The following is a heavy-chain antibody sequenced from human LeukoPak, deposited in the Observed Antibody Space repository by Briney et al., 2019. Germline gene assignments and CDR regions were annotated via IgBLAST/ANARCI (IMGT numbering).Heavy chain of an antibody. CDR2: ISDSGGRT. CDR3: ARDRDMASEGLDV. J-gene: IGHJ6*02. Sequence: GGSLRLSCAVSGITLSNYGMSWVRQAPGKGLEWVAGISDSGGRTNYADPVKGRFTISRDNPKNTLYLQMNSLRAEDTAVYYCARDRDMASEGLDVWGQGTTVTVSS. CDR1: GITLSNYG. V-gene: IGHV3-23*01. D-gene: IGHD2-21*02.